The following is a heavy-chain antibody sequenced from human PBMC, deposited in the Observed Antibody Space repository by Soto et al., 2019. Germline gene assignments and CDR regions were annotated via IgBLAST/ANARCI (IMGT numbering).Heavy chain of an antibody. CDR1: GFTFSSYS. Sequence: GGSLRLSCAASGFTFSSYSMNWVRQAPGKGLEWVSYISSSSSTIYYADSVKGRFTISRDNAKNSLYLQMNSLRAEDTAVYYCARDRPYCSSTSCEGYYYYYYMDVWGKGTTVTVSS. CDR3: ARDRPYCSSTSCEGYYYYYYMDV. CDR2: ISSSSSTI. V-gene: IGHV3-48*01. D-gene: IGHD2-2*01. J-gene: IGHJ6*03.